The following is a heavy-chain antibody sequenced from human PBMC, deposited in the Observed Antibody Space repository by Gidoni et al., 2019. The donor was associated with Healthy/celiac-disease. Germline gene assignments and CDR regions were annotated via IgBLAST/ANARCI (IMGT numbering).Heavy chain of an antibody. J-gene: IGHJ4*02. CDR1: GCSISSGSYY. V-gene: IGHV4-61*02. CDR2: IYTSGSN. CDR3: AREIIAAAHGGYFDY. Sequence: QVQLQESAPGLVKPSQTLSLTCTVPGCSISSGSYYWSWIRQPAGKGLEWIGRIYTSGSNNYNPSLKSRVTISVDTSKNQFSLKLSSVTAADTAVYYCAREIIAAAHGGYFDYWGQGTLVTVSS. D-gene: IGHD6-13*01.